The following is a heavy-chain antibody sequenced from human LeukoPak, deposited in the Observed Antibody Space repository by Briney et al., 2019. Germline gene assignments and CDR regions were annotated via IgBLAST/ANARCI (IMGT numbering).Heavy chain of an antibody. Sequence: GGSLRLSCAASGFTFSSYAMHWVRQAPGKGLEWVAVISYDGSNKYYADSVKGRFTISRDNSKSTLYLQMNSLRAEDTAVYYCAPFSYSSGWYINWGQGTLVTVSS. V-gene: IGHV3-30-3*01. CDR1: GFTFSSYA. CDR3: APFSYSSGWYIN. J-gene: IGHJ4*02. D-gene: IGHD6-19*01. CDR2: ISYDGSNK.